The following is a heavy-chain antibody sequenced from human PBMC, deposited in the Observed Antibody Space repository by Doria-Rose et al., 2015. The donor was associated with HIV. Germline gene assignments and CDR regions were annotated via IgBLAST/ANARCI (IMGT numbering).Heavy chain of an antibody. CDR3: ARIKSSRWYRKYYFDF. CDR1: GVSLSSPGMG. J-gene: IGHJ4*02. V-gene: IGHV2-26*01. CDR2: IFSDDER. D-gene: IGHD6-13*01. Sequence: QVTLKESGPVLVKPTETLTLTCTVSGVSLSSPGMGVSWIRQPPGKALEWLANIFSDDERSYQTSLKSRLTISRGTSKSQVVLTMTDMDPVDTATYYCARIKSSRWYRKYYFDFWGQGTLVIVSA.